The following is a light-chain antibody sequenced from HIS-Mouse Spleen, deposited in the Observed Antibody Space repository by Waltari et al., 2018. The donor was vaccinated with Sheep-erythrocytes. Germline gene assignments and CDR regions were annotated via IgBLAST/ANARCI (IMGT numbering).Light chain of an antibody. J-gene: IGKJ2*01. CDR3: MQALQTPLT. CDR1: QSLLHSNGYNY. CDR2: LGS. V-gene: IGKV2-28*01. Sequence: DIVMTQSPLSLPVTPGEPASISCRSSQSLLHSNGYNYLDWYLQQPGQSPPLLIYLGSNRASGVPDRFSGSGSGTDVTLKISRVEAEDVGVYCCMQALQTPLTFGQGTKLEIK.